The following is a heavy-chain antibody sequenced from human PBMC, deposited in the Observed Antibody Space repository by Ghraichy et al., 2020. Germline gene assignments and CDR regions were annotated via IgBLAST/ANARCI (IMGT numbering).Heavy chain of an antibody. CDR2: IQPDGNEK. V-gene: IGHV3-7*01. Sequence: LSLTCAASGFTFSTYLMNWVRQAPGKGLEWVAKIQPDGNEKYYVDSVRGRFTISRDNAKNSLFLQMNSLRPEDTAVYYCARASSSSFDYWGQGTLVTVSS. CDR1: GFTFSTYL. J-gene: IGHJ4*02. CDR3: ARASSSSFDY. D-gene: IGHD6-6*01.